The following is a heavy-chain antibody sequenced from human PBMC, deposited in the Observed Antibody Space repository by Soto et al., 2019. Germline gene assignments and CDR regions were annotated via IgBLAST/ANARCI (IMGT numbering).Heavy chain of an antibody. CDR2: FYYSGST. J-gene: IGHJ4*02. CDR1: GGSISSSIYY. D-gene: IGHD2-15*01. CDR3: ATFAVELDY. V-gene: IGHV4-39*01. Sequence: QLQLQESGPGLVKPSETLSLTCTVSGGSISSSIYYWGWIRQPPGKGLEWIGTFYYSGSTYYNPSLKSRVTISVETFKNQFYLRLSSVTAADTAVYYCATFAVELDYWGQGSLVTVSS.